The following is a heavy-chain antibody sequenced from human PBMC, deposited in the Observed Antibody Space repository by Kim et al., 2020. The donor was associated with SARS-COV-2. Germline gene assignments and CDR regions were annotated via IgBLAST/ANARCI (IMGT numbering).Heavy chain of an antibody. V-gene: IGHV4-59*01. CDR1: GASIITNY. Sequence: SEILSLTCTVSGASIITNYWSWIRQPPGKALEWIGYMFYIGSNKYNPSLKSRVTISVDMSKNQFSLKLNSVTAADTAVYYCGRGSGMYGMDVWGQGTTVTVSS. CDR3: GRGSGMYGMDV. J-gene: IGHJ6*02. D-gene: IGHD2-15*01. CDR2: MFYIGSN.